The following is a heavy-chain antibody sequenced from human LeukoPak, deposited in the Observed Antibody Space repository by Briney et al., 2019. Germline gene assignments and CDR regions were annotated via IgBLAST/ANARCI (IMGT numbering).Heavy chain of an antibody. J-gene: IGHJ4*02. D-gene: IGHD3-9*01. CDR2: IYSGGST. Sequence: PGGSLRLSCAASGFTVSSNYMSWVRQAPGKGLEWVSVIYSGGSTYYADSVKGRFTISRDNSKNTLYLQMNSLRAEDTAVCYCARGPRITSHFDWLWVDYWGQGTLVTVSS. V-gene: IGHV3-53*01. CDR3: ARGPRITSHFDWLWVDY. CDR1: GFTVSSNY.